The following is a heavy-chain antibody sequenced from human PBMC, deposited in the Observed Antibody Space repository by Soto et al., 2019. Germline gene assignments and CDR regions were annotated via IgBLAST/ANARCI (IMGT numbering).Heavy chain of an antibody. CDR3: ARDVSRDDAFDN. CDR2: ISAGNGDT. Sequence: ASVKVSCKASGYTFTRYAMPWVRPAPGQRLERMGWISAGNGDTKCSQKFQGRVTITRDTSTSTAYMELRSLRSDDTAVYYCARDVSRDDAFDNWGAGTMVTVSS. J-gene: IGHJ3*02. CDR1: GYTFTRYA. V-gene: IGHV1-3*01. D-gene: IGHD2-2*01.